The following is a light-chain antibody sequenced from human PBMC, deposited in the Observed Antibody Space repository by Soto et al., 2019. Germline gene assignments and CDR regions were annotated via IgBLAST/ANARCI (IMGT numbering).Light chain of an antibody. CDR3: QQRSNWPPST. J-gene: IGKJ5*01. V-gene: IGKV3-11*01. CDR1: QRVSSY. CDR2: DAS. Sequence: IVLTQSPATLSLSPGERATLSCRASQRVSSYLAWYQQNPGQAPRLLIYDASNRATGIPARFSGSGSGTDFTLPISSLEPEDFAVYYGQQRSNWPPSTFGQGTRLEIK.